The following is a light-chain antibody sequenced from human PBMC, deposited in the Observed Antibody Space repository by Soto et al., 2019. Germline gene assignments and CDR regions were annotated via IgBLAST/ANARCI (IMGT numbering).Light chain of an antibody. J-gene: IGLJ1*01. Sequence: QSALTQPASVSGSPGQSIAISCTGTSSDVGGYNYVSWYQQYPGRVPKLMVFEVSNRPSGVSYRFSGSKSGNTASLTISGLQAEDEADYFCSSYSISTAYLFGTGTKVTVL. CDR3: SSYSISTAYL. CDR1: SSDVGGYNY. V-gene: IGLV2-14*01. CDR2: EVS.